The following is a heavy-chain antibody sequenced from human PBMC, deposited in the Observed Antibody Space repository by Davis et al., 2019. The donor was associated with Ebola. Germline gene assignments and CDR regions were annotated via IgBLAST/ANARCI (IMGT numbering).Heavy chain of an antibody. V-gene: IGHV3-15*01. Sequence: PGGSLRLSCAASGLTFNYAWMSWVRQAPGKGLEWVGRIKSKTDGGTIDYATPVKGRFTISRDDSKDTLYLQMDSLKTEDTAVYYCTTTKPDSSSWIDYWGQGTLVTVSS. CDR2: IKSKTDGGTI. CDR3: TTTKPDSSSWIDY. D-gene: IGHD6-13*01. CDR1: GLTFNYAW. J-gene: IGHJ4*02.